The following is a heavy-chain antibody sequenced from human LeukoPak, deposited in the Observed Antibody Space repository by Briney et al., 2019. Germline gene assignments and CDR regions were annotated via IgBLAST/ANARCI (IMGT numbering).Heavy chain of an antibody. V-gene: IGHV4-59*08. CDR3: ARHPYSNFVLDY. Sequence: PSETLSLTCTASGGSISNYYWSWIRQPPGRGLEWIGYIYFRGDTKYNPSLKSRVTISVDTSKNQFSLEVSSVTAADTAVYYCARHPYSNFVLDYWGQGTLVTVSS. J-gene: IGHJ4*02. CDR2: IYFRGDT. D-gene: IGHD4-11*01. CDR1: GGSISNYY.